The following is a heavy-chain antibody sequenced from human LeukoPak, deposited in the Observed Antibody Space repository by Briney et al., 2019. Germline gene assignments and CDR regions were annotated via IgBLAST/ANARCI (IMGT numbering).Heavy chain of an antibody. Sequence: PGGSLRLSCAASGFTFSSYAMHWVRQAPGKGLEWVAVISYDGSSKYYADSVKGRFTISRDNSKNTLYLQMNSLRAEDTAVYYCAREFTYYGMDVWGQGTTVTVSS. V-gene: IGHV3-30-3*01. CDR1: GFTFSSYA. J-gene: IGHJ6*02. CDR3: AREFTYYGMDV. CDR2: ISYDGSSK.